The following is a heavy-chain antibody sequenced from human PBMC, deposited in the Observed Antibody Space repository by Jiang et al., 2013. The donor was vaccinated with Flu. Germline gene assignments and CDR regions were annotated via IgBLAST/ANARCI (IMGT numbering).Heavy chain of an antibody. CDR1: GGSFSGYY. Sequence: SLTCAVYGGSFSGYYWSWIRQPPGKGLEWIGEINHSGSTNYNPSLKSRVTISVDTSKNQFSLKLSSVTAADTAVYYCARGLRIAAVGVNWFDPWGQGTLVTVSS. CDR3: ARGLRIAAVGVNWFDP. J-gene: IGHJ5*02. CDR2: INHSGST. V-gene: IGHV4-34*01. D-gene: IGHD6-13*01.